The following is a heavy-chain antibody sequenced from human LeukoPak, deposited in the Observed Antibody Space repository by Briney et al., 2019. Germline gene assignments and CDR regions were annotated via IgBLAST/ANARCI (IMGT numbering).Heavy chain of an antibody. D-gene: IGHD3-10*01. J-gene: IGHJ4*02. CDR3: AKETDYYGSGTKNFDY. CDR2: ISGSGGST. V-gene: IGHV3-23*01. Sequence: PGGSLRLSCAASGFTFSNYAMSWVRQAPGKGLEWVSAISGSGGSTYYADSVKGRFTISRDKSKNTLYLQMNSPRAEDTAVYYCAKETDYYGSGTKNFDYWGQGTLVTVSS. CDR1: GFTFSNYA.